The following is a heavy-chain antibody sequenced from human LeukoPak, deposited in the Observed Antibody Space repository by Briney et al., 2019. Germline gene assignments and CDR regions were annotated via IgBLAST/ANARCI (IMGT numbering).Heavy chain of an antibody. V-gene: IGHV1-69*04. J-gene: IGHJ4*02. D-gene: IGHD3-22*01. Sequence: SVKVSCKASGGTFSSYAISWVRQAPGQGLEWMGRIIPILGIANYAQKFQGRVTITADKSTSTAYMELSSLRSEDTAVYYCARDVSSYYYDSSGPSYWGQGTLVTVSS. CDR2: IIPILGIA. CDR3: ARDVSSYYYDSSGPSY. CDR1: GGTFSSYA.